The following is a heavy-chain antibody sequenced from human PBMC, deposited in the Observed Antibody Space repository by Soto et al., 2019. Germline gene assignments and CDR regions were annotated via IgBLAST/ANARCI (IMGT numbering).Heavy chain of an antibody. V-gene: IGHV3-30*18. Sequence: PGGSLRLSCAASGFTFSHYAKYWVRQAPGKGLEWVAVVSSDGINEYSADSVKGRFTISRDNSKNTLYLQMDSLRDEDTAVYYCAKGNGGSKGSFYYYGMDVWGQGTTVTVSS. J-gene: IGHJ6*02. D-gene: IGHD1-26*01. CDR2: VSSDGINE. CDR1: GFTFSHYA. CDR3: AKGNGGSKGSFYYYGMDV.